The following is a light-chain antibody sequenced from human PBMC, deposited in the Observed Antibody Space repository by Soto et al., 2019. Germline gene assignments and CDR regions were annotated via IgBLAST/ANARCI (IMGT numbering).Light chain of an antibody. CDR1: QDISIW. J-gene: IGKJ4*01. Sequence: DIQLTQSPSSVSASVGDRVTITCRASQDISIWLAWYQQKPGMAPNLLIYAATTLQRGVPLRFSGSRSGTDFTLTITSLQPEDFATYYCQQGNSFPLTFGGGTKVEIK. CDR3: QQGNSFPLT. V-gene: IGKV1-12*01. CDR2: AAT.